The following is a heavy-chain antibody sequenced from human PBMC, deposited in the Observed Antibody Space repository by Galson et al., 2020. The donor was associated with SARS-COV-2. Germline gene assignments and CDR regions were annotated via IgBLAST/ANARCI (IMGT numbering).Heavy chain of an antibody. J-gene: IGHJ5*02. D-gene: IGHD5-18*01. Sequence: ASVKVSCEASGYTFTSYDINWVRQATGQGLEWMGWMNPNSGNTGYAQKFQGRVTMTRNTSISTAYMELSSLRSEDTAVYYCARRGGFWGTAMVTRFDPWGQGTLVTVSS. CDR1: GYTFTSYD. CDR2: MNPNSGNT. CDR3: ARRGGFWGTAMVTRFDP. V-gene: IGHV1-8*01.